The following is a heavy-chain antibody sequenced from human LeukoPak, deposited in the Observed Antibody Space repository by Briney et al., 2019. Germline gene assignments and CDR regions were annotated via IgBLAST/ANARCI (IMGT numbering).Heavy chain of an antibody. CDR2: IYYSGST. CDR1: GGSTSSYY. Sequence: PSETLSLTCTVSGGSTSSYYWSWIRQPPGKGLEWIGYIYYSGSTNYNPSLKSRVTISVDTSKNQFSLKLSSVTAADTAVYYCARTGSGSSRPHRPFDYWGQGTLVTVSS. CDR3: ARTGSGSSRPHRPFDY. J-gene: IGHJ4*02. V-gene: IGHV4-59*08. D-gene: IGHD6-19*01.